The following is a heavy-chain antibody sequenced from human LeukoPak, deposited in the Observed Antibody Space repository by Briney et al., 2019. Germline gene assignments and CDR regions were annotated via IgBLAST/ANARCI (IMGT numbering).Heavy chain of an antibody. D-gene: IGHD5-18*01. CDR2: IDPNTGQT. J-gene: IGHJ4*02. Sequence: GASVKVSCKASGYTFTAYCIHWVRQAPGQGLGWMGWIDPNTGQTDSAQKFQGRVTVTRDTSINTAYMDLSSLRSDDTAVYYCARVVGQGTAMPSRDFFDYWGQGTLVTVSS. V-gene: IGHV1-2*02. CDR3: ARVVGQGTAMPSRDFFDY. CDR1: GYTFTAYC.